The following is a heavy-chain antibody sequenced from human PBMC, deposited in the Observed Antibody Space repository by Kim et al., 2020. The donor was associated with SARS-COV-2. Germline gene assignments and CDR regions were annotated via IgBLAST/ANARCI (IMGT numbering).Heavy chain of an antibody. CDR2: IDPSGGST. J-gene: IGHJ4*02. V-gene: IGHV1-46*01. Sequence: ASVKVSCKASGYTFTSYYMYWVRQAPGQGLEWMGIIDPSGGSTTYAQKFQGRIIMTRDMSTNTVYMELSSLKFEDTAIYYCMRDPNVMGIIHSDYWGQGTLVTVSS. D-gene: IGHD1-20*01. CDR3: MRDPNVMGIIHSDY. CDR1: GYTFTSYY.